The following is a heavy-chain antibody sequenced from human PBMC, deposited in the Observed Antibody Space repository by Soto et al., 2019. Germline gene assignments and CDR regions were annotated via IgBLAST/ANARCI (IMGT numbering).Heavy chain of an antibody. V-gene: IGHV1-2*02. D-gene: IGHD1-26*01. CDR1: GYSFTGHY. J-gene: IGHJ4*02. CDR2: IGPESGAT. Sequence: QVQLVQSGAEVKKPGASVKVSCKASGYSFTGHYIHWVRQAPEQGPEWMGEIGPESGATRYAQKFQGRVTMTMDTSITTVYMELNNLRPDDTAIYYCWRGRSGQIVVFYWGQGTPVTVSS. CDR3: WRGRSGQIVVFY.